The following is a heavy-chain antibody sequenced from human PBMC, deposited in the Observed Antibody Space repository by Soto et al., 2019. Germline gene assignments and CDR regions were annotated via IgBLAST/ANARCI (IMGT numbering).Heavy chain of an antibody. CDR2: NNPIFGTA. Sequence: QVQLVQSGAEVKKPGSSVKVSCKASGGTFSSYAISWVRQAPGQGLEWMGGNNPIFGTANYAQNFQGRVTITADESTSTAYMELSSLRSEDTDVYYCLVSGYSSSWTDYWGQGTLVTVSS. J-gene: IGHJ4*02. D-gene: IGHD6-13*01. V-gene: IGHV1-69*01. CDR1: GGTFSSYA. CDR3: LVSGYSSSWTDY.